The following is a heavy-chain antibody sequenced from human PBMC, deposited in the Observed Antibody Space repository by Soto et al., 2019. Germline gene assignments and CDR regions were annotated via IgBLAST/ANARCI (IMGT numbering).Heavy chain of an antibody. Sequence: GGSLRLSCAASGFTFSSYSMNWVRQAPGKGLEWVSYISSSSSTIYYADSVKGRFTISRDNAKNSLYLQMNSLRAEDTAVYYCARGAGSSSWRSYIDVWGKGTTVTVSS. CDR2: ISSSSSTI. CDR1: GFTFSSYS. CDR3: ARGAGSSSWRSYIDV. J-gene: IGHJ6*03. V-gene: IGHV3-48*01. D-gene: IGHD6-13*01.